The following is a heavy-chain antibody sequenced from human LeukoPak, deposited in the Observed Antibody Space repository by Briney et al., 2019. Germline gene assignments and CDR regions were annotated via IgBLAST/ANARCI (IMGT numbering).Heavy chain of an antibody. J-gene: IGHJ6*03. CDR3: ARSYDYYFFMDV. D-gene: IGHD6-13*01. V-gene: IGHV3-11*01. CDR2: ISSSGSTI. Sequence: GGSLRLSCAASGFTFSDYYMRWIRQAPGKGLEWVSYISSSGSTIYYADSVKGRFTISRDNAKNSLYLQMNSLRAEDTAVYYCARSYDYYFFMDVWGKGTTVTVSS. CDR1: GFTFSDYY.